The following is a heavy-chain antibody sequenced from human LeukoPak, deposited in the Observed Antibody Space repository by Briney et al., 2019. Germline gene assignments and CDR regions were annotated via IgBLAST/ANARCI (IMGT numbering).Heavy chain of an antibody. CDR1: GFTFSSYG. CDR3: AKMGGVYSGWSDY. CDR2: ISYDGSNK. J-gene: IGHJ4*02. V-gene: IGHV3-30*18. D-gene: IGHD6-19*01. Sequence: GGSLRLSCAASGFTFSSYGMHWVRQAPGKGLEWVAVISYDGSNKYYADSVKGRFTISRDNSKNTLYLQMNSLRAEDTAVYYCAKMGGVYSGWSDYWGQGTLVTVSS.